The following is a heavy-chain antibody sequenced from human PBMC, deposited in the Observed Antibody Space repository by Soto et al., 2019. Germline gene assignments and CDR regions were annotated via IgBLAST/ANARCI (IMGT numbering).Heavy chain of an antibody. CDR2: IFYTGTT. CDR1: RGSISYNSYY. D-gene: IGHD2-2*01. Sequence: SATLSLTLSFSRGSISYNSYYWRWIRQPPGKGLEWVGGIFYTGTTYYSPSLKDRVTLSVDTSKNSFSLNLTSVTAADTAVYFCARLVVVAPVANAWGQGTLVTVSS. V-gene: IGHV4-39*02. CDR3: ARLVVVAPVANA. J-gene: IGHJ5*02.